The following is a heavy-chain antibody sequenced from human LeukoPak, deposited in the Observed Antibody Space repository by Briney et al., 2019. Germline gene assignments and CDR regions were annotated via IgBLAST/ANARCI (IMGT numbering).Heavy chain of an antibody. CDR2: IDTSGHT. Sequence: SGTLSLTCAVSGVSIRGYYMSWIRQPPGKGLEWIEHIDTSGHTNYNSSLMSGVTLSVDTSKNQFSLRLTSVTAADTAVYYCARHWSHSVDQFGRSYWFDPWGGGTLVTVSS. J-gene: IGHJ5*02. V-gene: IGHV4-59*10. CDR3: ARHWSHSVDQFGRSYWFDP. CDR1: GVSIRGYY. D-gene: IGHD3-3*01.